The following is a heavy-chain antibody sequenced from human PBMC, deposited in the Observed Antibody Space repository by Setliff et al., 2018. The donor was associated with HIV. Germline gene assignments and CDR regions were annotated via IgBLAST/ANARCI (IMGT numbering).Heavy chain of an antibody. CDR1: GFTVSSNY. V-gene: IGHV3-43*01. D-gene: IGHD6-6*01. Sequence: LRLSCAASGFTVSSNYMSWVRQAPGKGLEWVSIISWDGGNTYYADSVKGRFTISRDNSKNSLYLQMNSLRTEDTALYYCVKNIGGYSSSSVFDYWGQGTLVTVSS. CDR2: ISWDGGNT. J-gene: IGHJ4*02. CDR3: VKNIGGYSSSSVFDY.